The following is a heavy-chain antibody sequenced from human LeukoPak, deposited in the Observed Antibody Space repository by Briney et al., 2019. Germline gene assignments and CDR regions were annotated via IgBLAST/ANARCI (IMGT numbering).Heavy chain of an antibody. D-gene: IGHD2/OR15-2a*01. CDR3: ARGRFYHFDY. Sequence: SETLSLTCTVSGDSISSGGYSWTWIRQHPGKGLEWIGYIYYTGSTHYNPSLKSRVSISMDTSKKQFSLKVSSVTVADTAVYYCARGRFYHFDYWGQGSLVTVSS. J-gene: IGHJ4*02. V-gene: IGHV4-31*03. CDR1: GDSISSGGYS. CDR2: IYYTGST.